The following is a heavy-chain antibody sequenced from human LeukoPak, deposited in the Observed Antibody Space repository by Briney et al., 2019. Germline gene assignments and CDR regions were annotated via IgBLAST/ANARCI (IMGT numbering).Heavy chain of an antibody. J-gene: IGHJ4*02. CDR1: GYTFTGYY. D-gene: IGHD3-22*01. CDR2: INPNSGGT. Sequence: ASVKVSCKASGYTFTGYYMHWVRQAPGQGLEWMGRINPNSGGTNYAQKFQGRVTMTRDTSISTAYMELSRLRSDDTAVYYCARAGRGLPMIVVVSVWGQGTLVTVSS. CDR3: ARAGRGLPMIVVVSV. V-gene: IGHV1-2*06.